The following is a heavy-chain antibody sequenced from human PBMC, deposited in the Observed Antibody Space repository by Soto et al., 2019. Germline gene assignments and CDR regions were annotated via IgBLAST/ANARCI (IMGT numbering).Heavy chain of an antibody. CDR3: ATAADHYDYVWGSYRSPRYFDY. V-gene: IGHV1-24*01. Sequence: VASVKVCCKVSGYTLTELSMHWVRQAPGKGLEWMGGFDPEDGETIYAQKFQGRVTMTEDTSTDTAYMELSSLRSEDTAVYYCATAADHYDYVWGSYRSPRYFDYWRQRTLVTASS. CDR2: FDPEDGET. D-gene: IGHD3-16*02. CDR1: GYTLTELS. J-gene: IGHJ4*02.